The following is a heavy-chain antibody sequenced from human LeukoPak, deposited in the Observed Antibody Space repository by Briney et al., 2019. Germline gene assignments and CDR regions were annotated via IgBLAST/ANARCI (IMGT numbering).Heavy chain of an antibody. CDR3: AREGTDSGSYPDY. V-gene: IGHV3-30-3*01. J-gene: IGHJ4*02. D-gene: IGHD1-26*01. Sequence: GRSLRLSCAASGFTFSSYAMHWVRQAPGKGLEWVAVISYDGSNKYYADSVKGRFTIFRDNSKNTLYLQMNSLRAEDTAVYYCAREGTDSGSYPDYWGQGTLVTVSS. CDR1: GFTFSSYA. CDR2: ISYDGSNK.